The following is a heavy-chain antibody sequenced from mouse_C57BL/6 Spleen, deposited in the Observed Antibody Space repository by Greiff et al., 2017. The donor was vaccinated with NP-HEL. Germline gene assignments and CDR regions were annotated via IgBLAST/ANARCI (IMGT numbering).Heavy chain of an antibody. CDR2: INPNNGGT. CDR1: GYTFTDYY. CDR3: ARGGYDYDEGY. J-gene: IGHJ2*01. Sequence: EVQLQQSGPELVKPGASVKISCKASGYTFTDYYMNWVKQSHGKSLEWIGDINPNNGGTSYNQKFKGKATLTVDKSSSTAYMELRSLTSEDSAVYYCARGGYDYDEGYWGQGTTLTVSS. V-gene: IGHV1-26*01. D-gene: IGHD2-4*01.